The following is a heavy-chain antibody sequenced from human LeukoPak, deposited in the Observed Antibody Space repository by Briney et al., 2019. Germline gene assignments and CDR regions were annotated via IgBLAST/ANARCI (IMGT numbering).Heavy chain of an antibody. V-gene: IGHV3-7*01. CDR2: IKQDGSEK. Sequence: QSGGSLRLSCAGSGFIFSSYWMSWVRQAPGKGLEWVANIKQDGSEKYYVDSVKGRFTISRDNAKNSLYLQMNSLRAEDTAVYYCARDLSYGSGEFWGQGTLVTVSS. CDR1: GFIFSSYW. J-gene: IGHJ4*02. D-gene: IGHD3-10*01. CDR3: ARDLSYGSGEF.